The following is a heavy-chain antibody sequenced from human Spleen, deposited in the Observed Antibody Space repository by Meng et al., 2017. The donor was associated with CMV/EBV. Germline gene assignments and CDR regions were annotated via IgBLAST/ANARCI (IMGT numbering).Heavy chain of an antibody. CDR3: ARNSVGMDV. J-gene: IGHJ6*02. CDR1: GYTFSSYG. CDR2: ISDFNVNT. V-gene: IGHV1-18*01. Sequence: ASVKASCKAYGYTFSSYGLSWVRQAPGQGLEWMGWISDFNVNTNYAQKVQGRVTLTTDTSTNTVYMELRSLRSDDTAVYYCARNSVGMDVWGQGTTVTVS.